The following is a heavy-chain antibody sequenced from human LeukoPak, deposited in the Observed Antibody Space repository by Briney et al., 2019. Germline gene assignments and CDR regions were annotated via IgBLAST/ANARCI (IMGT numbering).Heavy chain of an antibody. CDR1: GFTFSSYW. V-gene: IGHV3-74*01. CDR2: INIDETST. Sequence: GGSLRLSCAAPGFTFSSYWMHWVRQAPGKGLVWVSRINIDETSTTYADSVKGRFTISRDNAKNTLYLQMNSLRADDTAVYYCARQSRATPDYWGQGTLVTVSS. CDR3: ARQSRATPDY. D-gene: IGHD4-23*01. J-gene: IGHJ4*02.